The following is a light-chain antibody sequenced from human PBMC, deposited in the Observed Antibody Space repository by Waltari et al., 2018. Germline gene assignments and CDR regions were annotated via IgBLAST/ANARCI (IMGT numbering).Light chain of an antibody. CDR1: QDISNY. Sequence: DIQMTQSPPSLSASVGDRVTITCQASQDISNYLNWYQQKPGKAPKLLIYDASNLETGVPSRFSGSGSGTDFTFTISSLQPEDIATYYCQQYDNLPRYTFGQGTKLEIK. J-gene: IGKJ2*01. V-gene: IGKV1-33*01. CDR3: QQYDNLPRYT. CDR2: DAS.